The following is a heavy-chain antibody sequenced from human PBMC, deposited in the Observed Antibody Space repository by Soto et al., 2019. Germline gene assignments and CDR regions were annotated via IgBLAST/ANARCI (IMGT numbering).Heavy chain of an antibody. J-gene: IGHJ3*02. CDR2: ISGSGGST. CDR1: GFTFSGYA. Sequence: GGSLRLSCAASGFTFSGYAMRWVRQAPGKGLEWVSAISGSGGSTYYADSVKGRFTISRDNSKNTLYMQMNSLRAEDTAVYYCAKSLVVINGYVAFDIWGQGTMVTVSS. D-gene: IGHD3-22*01. CDR3: AKSLVVINGYVAFDI. V-gene: IGHV3-23*01.